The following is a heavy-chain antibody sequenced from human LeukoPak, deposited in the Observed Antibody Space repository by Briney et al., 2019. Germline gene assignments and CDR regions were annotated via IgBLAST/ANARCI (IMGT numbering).Heavy chain of an antibody. D-gene: IGHD6-6*01. V-gene: IGHV4-34*09. CDR1: GGSFSGYY. Sequence: SETLSLTCAVYGGSFSGYYWSWIRQPPGKGLEWTGYIYYSGSTYYNPSLKSRVTISVDTSKNQFSLKLSSVTAADTAVYYCAREVGSSSSGFGHWGQGTLVTVSS. CDR2: IYYSGST. J-gene: IGHJ4*02. CDR3: AREVGSSSSGFGH.